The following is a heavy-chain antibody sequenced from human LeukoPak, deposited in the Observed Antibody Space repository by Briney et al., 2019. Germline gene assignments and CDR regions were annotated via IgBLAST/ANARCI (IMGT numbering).Heavy chain of an antibody. D-gene: IGHD2-15*01. CDR3: AGDRIPGGY. Sequence: SETLSLTCTVSGYSISSGYYWGWIRQPPGKGLEWIGSIYHSGSTYYNPSLKSRVTISVDTSKNQFSLKLSSVTAADTAVDYCAGDRIPGGYWGQGTLVTVSS. V-gene: IGHV4-38-2*02. CDR2: IYHSGST. J-gene: IGHJ4*02. CDR1: GYSISSGYY.